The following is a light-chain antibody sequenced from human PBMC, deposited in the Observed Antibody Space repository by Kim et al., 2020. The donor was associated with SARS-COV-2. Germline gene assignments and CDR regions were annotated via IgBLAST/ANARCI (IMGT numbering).Light chain of an antibody. CDR3: QQYNDSPRT. V-gene: IGKV3-15*01. J-gene: IGKJ2*01. CDR1: QSVSSN. Sequence: EIVMTQSPATLSVSPGERATLSCRASQSVSSNLAWYQQKPGQTPSILVYGASTRATGIPGRFSGSGSGTEFTPTISSQQSEDFAVYYCQQYNDSPRTFGQGTKLEI. CDR2: GAS.